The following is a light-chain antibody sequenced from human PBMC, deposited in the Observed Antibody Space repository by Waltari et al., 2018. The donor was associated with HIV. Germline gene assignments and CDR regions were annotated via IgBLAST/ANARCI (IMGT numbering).Light chain of an antibody. CDR3: QAWDSSAMV. J-gene: IGLJ2*01. CDR2: GDS. Sequence: YELTQPPSVSVSGGQTATITGTGREWGNNDECWYQQKPGQAHILVIYGDSKRPSGLPGRFSGSNSGGTATLTISGTQAMDEADYYCQAWDSSAMVFGGGTKLTVL. CDR1: EWGNND. V-gene: IGLV3-1*01.